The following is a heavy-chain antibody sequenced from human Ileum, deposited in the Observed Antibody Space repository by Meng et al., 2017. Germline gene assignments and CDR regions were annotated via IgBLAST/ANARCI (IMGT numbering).Heavy chain of an antibody. CDR2: ISGGGHST. Sequence: EVQLVGSGGGLVQPGGSLRLSCAASGFTFSSYGMSWVRQAPGKGLEWVSGISGGGHSTYYADSVKGRFTISRDNSKNTLYLQMNSLRAEDTAVYYCAKDVESSFPWDYWGQGTLVTVSS. CDR3: AKDVESSFPWDY. D-gene: IGHD2/OR15-2a*01. V-gene: IGHV3-23*04. CDR1: GFTFSSYG. J-gene: IGHJ4*02.